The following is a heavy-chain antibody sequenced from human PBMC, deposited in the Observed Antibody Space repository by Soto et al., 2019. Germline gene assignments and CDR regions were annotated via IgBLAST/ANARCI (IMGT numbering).Heavy chain of an antibody. J-gene: IGHJ1*01. V-gene: IGHV3-33*01. CDR1: GFIFISYA. D-gene: IGHD4-17*01. CDR2: IWYDGGDK. CDR3: ASGRLPSAPTVLDS. Sequence: QVQLVESGGGVVQPWKSLRLSCEASGFIFISYAIHWVRQAPGKGLEWVAIIWYDGGDKYYADSVKGRFSISRENSNNQVYLQMESLRAEDTALYFCASGRLPSAPTVLDSRGQGTLVIVYS.